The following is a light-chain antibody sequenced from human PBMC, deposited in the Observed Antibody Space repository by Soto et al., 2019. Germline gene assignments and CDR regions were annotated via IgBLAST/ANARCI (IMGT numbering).Light chain of an antibody. J-gene: IGKJ2*01. CDR3: RQYGSLGT. CDR1: QIVSSGF. Sequence: EIVLTQSPGTLSLSPGERATLSCRASQIVSSGFLAWYQHKPGQAPRLLIYGASTRAIGIPNRFSGSGSGTDFALTISILEPEDFAVYYCRQYGSLGTFGQGTKLEIK. CDR2: GAS. V-gene: IGKV3-20*01.